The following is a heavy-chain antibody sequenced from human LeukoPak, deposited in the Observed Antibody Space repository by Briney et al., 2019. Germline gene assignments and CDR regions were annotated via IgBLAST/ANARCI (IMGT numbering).Heavy chain of an antibody. J-gene: IGHJ3*02. Sequence: GGSLRLSPAASGVTFTSYAMQWVCQAPRKGLEWVAVISYDGSNKYYSDAVKGRFTISRDNSKNTLYLQMNSLRAEDTAVYYCARDRDYYGSGSHYDAFDIWGQGTMVTVSS. V-gene: IGHV3-30*04. CDR1: GVTFTSYA. CDR2: ISYDGSNK. CDR3: ARDRDYYGSGSHYDAFDI. D-gene: IGHD3-10*01.